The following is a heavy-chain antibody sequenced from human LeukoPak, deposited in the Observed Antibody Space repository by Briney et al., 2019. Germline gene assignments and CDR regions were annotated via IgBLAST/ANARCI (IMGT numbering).Heavy chain of an antibody. D-gene: IGHD1-26*01. V-gene: IGHV5-51*01. CDR1: GYSFTFYW. CDR3: AIRYSGSYNDY. CDR2: IYPRDSDT. Sequence: GESLKISCKGSGYSFTFYWIGWVRQMPGKGLDWMGIIYPRDSDTRYSPSFQGQVTISADKSISTVYLQWSSLKASDAAMYYCAIRYSGSYNDYWGQGTLVTVSS. J-gene: IGHJ4*02.